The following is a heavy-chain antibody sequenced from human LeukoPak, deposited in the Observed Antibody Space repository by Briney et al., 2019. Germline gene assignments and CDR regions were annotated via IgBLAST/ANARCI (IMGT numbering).Heavy chain of an antibody. CDR3: ARDGVVVPAAMYNYYYGMDV. Sequence: SGTLSLTCAVSGGSISSSNWWSWVRQPPGKGLEWIGEIYHSGSTNYNLSLKSRVTISVDKSKNQFSLKLSSVTAADTAVYYCARDGVVVPAAMYNYYYGMDVWGQGTTVTVSS. D-gene: IGHD2-2*01. V-gene: IGHV4-4*02. J-gene: IGHJ6*02. CDR2: IYHSGST. CDR1: GGSISSSNW.